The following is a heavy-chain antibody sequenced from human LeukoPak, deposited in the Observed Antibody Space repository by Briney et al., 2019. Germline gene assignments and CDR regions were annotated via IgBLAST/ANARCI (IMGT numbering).Heavy chain of an antibody. Sequence: PGGSLRLSCAASGFTFSSYAMSWVRQAPGKGPEWVSAISGSGGSTYYADSVKGRFTISRDNSKNTLYLQMNSLRAEDTAVYYCAATSGYDKGFDYWGQGTLVTVSS. V-gene: IGHV3-23*01. CDR1: GFTFSSYA. CDR2: ISGSGGST. J-gene: IGHJ4*02. CDR3: AATSGYDKGFDY. D-gene: IGHD5-12*01.